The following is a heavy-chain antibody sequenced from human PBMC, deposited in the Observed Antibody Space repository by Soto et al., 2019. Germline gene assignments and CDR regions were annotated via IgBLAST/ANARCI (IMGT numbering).Heavy chain of an antibody. CDR2: INWNGGST. CDR1: GFTFDDYG. Sequence: GGSLRLSCAASGFTFDDYGMSWVRQAPGKGLEWVSGINWNGGSTGYADSVKGRFTISRDNAKNSLYLQMNSLRAEDTALYYCARDRGDIVLVPAIPCGMDVWGQGTTVTVSS. D-gene: IGHD2-2*01. CDR3: ARDRGDIVLVPAIPCGMDV. V-gene: IGHV3-20*04. J-gene: IGHJ6*02.